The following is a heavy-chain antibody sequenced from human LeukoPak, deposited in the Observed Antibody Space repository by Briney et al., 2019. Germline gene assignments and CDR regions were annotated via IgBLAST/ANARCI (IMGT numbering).Heavy chain of an antibody. Sequence: ASVKVSCKVSGYTLTELSMHWVRQAPGKGLEWMGGFDPEDGETIYAQKFQGRVTMTEDTSTDTAYMELSSLRSEDTAVYYCATKQWTTADGGAFDIWGQGTMVTVSS. CDR1: GYTLTELS. D-gene: IGHD3-16*01. CDR2: FDPEDGET. V-gene: IGHV1-24*01. CDR3: ATKQWTTADGGAFDI. J-gene: IGHJ3*02.